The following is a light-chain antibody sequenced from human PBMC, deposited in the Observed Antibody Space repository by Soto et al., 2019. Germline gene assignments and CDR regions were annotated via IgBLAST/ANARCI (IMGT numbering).Light chain of an antibody. CDR3: CSYAGSSLI. CDR2: DVS. Sequence: QSALTQPRSVSGSPGQSVTISCTGTSSDVGAYIYVSWYQQDPGKAPKLMIYDVSKRPSGVPDRFSGSKSGNTASLTISGLQVEDEADYYCCSYAGSSLIFGAGTKLTVL. J-gene: IGLJ2*01. V-gene: IGLV2-11*01. CDR1: SSDVGAYIY.